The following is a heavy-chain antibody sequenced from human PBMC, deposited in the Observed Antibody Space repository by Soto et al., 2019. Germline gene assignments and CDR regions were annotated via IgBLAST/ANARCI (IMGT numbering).Heavy chain of an antibody. J-gene: IGHJ4*02. Sequence: SETLSLTCTVSGGSISSYYWSWIRQPPGKGLEWIGYIYYSGSTNYNPSLKSRVTISVDTSKNQFSLKLSSVTAADTAVYYCARGVDTAMVTFDYWGQGTLVTVSS. CDR2: IYYSGST. CDR1: GGSISSYY. V-gene: IGHV4-59*01. D-gene: IGHD5-18*01. CDR3: ARGVDTAMVTFDY.